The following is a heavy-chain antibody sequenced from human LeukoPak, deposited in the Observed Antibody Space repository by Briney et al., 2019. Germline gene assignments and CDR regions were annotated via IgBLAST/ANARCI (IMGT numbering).Heavy chain of an antibody. CDR1: GFNFSSYS. CDR2: ISSSSSYI. D-gene: IGHD1-26*01. CDR3: ARDRAGEVDY. J-gene: IGHJ4*02. V-gene: IGHV3-21*01. Sequence: GGSLRLSCAASGFNFSSYSMNWVRQAPGKGLEWVSSISSSSSYIYYADSVKGRFTIYRDNAKNSLYLQRNTLRAEDTAVYYCARDRAGEVDYCGQGTLVTVPS.